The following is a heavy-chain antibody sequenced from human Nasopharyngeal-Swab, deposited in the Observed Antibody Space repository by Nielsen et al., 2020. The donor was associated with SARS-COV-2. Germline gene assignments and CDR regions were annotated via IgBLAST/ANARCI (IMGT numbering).Heavy chain of an antibody. CDR3: ARAVAGATDY. Sequence: SETLCLTCAVYGGSFSGYYWSWIRQPPGKGLEWIGEINHSGSTNYNPSLKSRVTISVDTSKNQFSLKLSSVTAADTAVYYCARAVAGATDYWGQGTLVTVSS. CDR2: INHSGST. V-gene: IGHV4-34*01. D-gene: IGHD1-26*01. CDR1: GGSFSGYY. J-gene: IGHJ4*02.